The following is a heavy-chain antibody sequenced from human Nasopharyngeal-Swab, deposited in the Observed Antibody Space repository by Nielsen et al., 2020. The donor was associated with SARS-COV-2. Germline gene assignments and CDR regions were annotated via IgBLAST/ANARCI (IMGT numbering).Heavy chain of an antibody. CDR3: ARRDTVTLYYYYYGMDV. D-gene: IGHD4-11*01. V-gene: IGHV3-21*01. Sequence: GESLKISCAASGFIFSNAWMSWVRQAPGKGLEWVSSISSSSSYIYYADSVKGRFTISRDNAKNSLYLQMNSLRAEDTAVYYCARRDTVTLYYYYYGMDVWGQGTTVTVSS. CDR1: GFIFSNAW. CDR2: ISSSSSYI. J-gene: IGHJ6*02.